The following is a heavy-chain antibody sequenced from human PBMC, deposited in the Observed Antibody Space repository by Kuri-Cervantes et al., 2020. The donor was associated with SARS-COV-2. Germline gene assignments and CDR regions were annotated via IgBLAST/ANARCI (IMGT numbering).Heavy chain of an antibody. Sequence: GGSLRLSCAASGFTFSSYAMHWVRQAPGKGLEWVAVISYDGSNKYYADSVKGRFTISRDNSKNTLYLQMNSLRAEDTAVYYCAKGCSSTSCYKVLYYWGQGTPVTVSS. J-gene: IGHJ4*02. V-gene: IGHV3-30-3*01. CDR1: GFTFSSYA. D-gene: IGHD2-2*02. CDR3: AKGCSSTSCYKVLYY. CDR2: ISYDGSNK.